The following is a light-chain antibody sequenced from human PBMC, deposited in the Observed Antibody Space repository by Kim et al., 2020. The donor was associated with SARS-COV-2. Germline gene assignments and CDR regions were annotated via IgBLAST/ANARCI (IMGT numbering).Light chain of an antibody. CDR3: QQYGSSPRLT. J-gene: IGKJ4*01. CDR1: QSVSSSY. V-gene: IGKV3-20*01. Sequence: PGESATLSCRASQSVSSSYLAWYQQKPGQAPRLLIYGASSRATGIPDRFSGSGSGTDFTLTISRLEPEDFAVYYCQQYGSSPRLTFGGGTKVDIK. CDR2: GAS.